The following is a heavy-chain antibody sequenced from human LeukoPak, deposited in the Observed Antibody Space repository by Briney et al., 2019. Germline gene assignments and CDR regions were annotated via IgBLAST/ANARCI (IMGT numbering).Heavy chain of an antibody. J-gene: IGHJ4*02. Sequence: PGGSLRLSCAASGFNFFSYSMNWVRQAPGKGLEWVSYISGSSGNIQYADSVKGRFTISRDNAKNSLYLQLNSLRDEDTAVYYCARLADYGNYGPREYLDFWGQGTLVTVSS. V-gene: IGHV3-48*02. D-gene: IGHD4-11*01. CDR1: GFNFFSYS. CDR2: ISGSSGNI. CDR3: ARLADYGNYGPREYLDF.